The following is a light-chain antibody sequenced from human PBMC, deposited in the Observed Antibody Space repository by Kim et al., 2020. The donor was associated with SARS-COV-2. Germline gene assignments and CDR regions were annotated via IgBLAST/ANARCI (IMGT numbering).Light chain of an antibody. CDR3: QQRSNWYT. J-gene: IGKJ2*01. V-gene: IGKV3-11*01. CDR2: DAF. Sequence: LPLSAVESASLAGRASPSIGSSSASNKHKPGQAPTLRIYDAFYRPTGIPATFSGSGSGTDFTLTISSLEPEYFAVYYCQQRSNWYTSGQGTNLEI. CDR1: PSIGSS.